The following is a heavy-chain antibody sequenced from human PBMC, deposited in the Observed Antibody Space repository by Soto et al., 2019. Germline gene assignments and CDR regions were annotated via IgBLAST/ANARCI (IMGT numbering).Heavy chain of an antibody. CDR2: IYYSGST. Sequence: PSETLSLTCTVSGGSISSSSYYWGWVRQPPGKGLEWIGSIYYSGSTYYNPSLKSRVTISVDTSKNQFSLKLSSVTAADTAVYYCARGVILGIYYYYMDVWGKGTTVTVSS. CDR3: ARGVILGIYYYYMDV. V-gene: IGHV4-39*01. J-gene: IGHJ6*03. CDR1: GGSISSSSYY. D-gene: IGHD3-10*01.